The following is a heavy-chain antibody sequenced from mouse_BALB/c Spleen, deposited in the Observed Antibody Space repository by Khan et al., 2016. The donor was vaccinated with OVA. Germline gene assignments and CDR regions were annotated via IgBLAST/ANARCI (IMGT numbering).Heavy chain of an antibody. V-gene: IGHV1S41*01. J-gene: IGHJ4*01. CDR1: GYTFTSYW. CDR2: LGPGSGST. CDR3: ARSNYDGGSLYAMDY. D-gene: IGHD1-1*02. Sequence: DLVKPGASVKLSCKASGYTFTSYWIYWIKQRPGEGLEWIGRLGPGSGSTYYTEMFKSKATLTVDTSSSTAYIQLSSLSSEDSAVYCCARSNYDGGSLYAMDYWGQGTSVTVSS.